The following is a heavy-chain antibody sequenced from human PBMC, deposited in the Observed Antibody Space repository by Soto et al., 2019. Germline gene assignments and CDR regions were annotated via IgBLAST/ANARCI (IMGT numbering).Heavy chain of an antibody. J-gene: IGHJ6*02. V-gene: IGHV1-8*01. CDR1: GYTFTSYD. Sequence: VASVKVSCKASGYTFTSYDINWVRQATGQGLEWMGWMNPNSGNTGYAQKFQGRVTMTRNTSISTAYMELSSLRSEDTAVYYCARGDYDFWCGYSRPYYYYGMDVWGQGTTVPVSS. CDR3: ARGDYDFWCGYSRPYYYYGMDV. CDR2: MNPNSGNT. D-gene: IGHD3-3*01.